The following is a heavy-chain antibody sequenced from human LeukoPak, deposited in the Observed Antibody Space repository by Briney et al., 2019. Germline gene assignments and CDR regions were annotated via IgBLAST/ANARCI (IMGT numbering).Heavy chain of an antibody. D-gene: IGHD3-22*01. V-gene: IGHV4-39*07. CDR3: ARARDYYYDSSGYQGALDI. Sequence: SETLSLTCSVSGGSISSSNFHWGWIRQAPGKGLEWIGTIYYSGSTYYNPSLKSRVTVSLDTSKNQFSLKLTSVTAADTAVYYCARARDYYYDSSGYQGALDIWGQGTMVTVSS. CDR1: GGSISSSNFH. J-gene: IGHJ3*02. CDR2: IYYSGST.